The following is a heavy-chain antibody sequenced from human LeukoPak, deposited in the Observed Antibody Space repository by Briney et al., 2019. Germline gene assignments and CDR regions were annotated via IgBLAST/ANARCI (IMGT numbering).Heavy chain of an antibody. CDR1: GFTFSRSA. D-gene: IGHD3-10*01. J-gene: IGHJ5*01. CDR3: ARGRRSGGITMIRGVKDRGWFDF. CDR2: ISYDGGNK. Sequence: GGSLRLSCAASGFTFSRSAMHWVRQAPGKGLEWVAIISYDGGNKYYADSVKGRFTISRDDSKKMLYLQMNSLRPEDTAVYYCARGRRSGGITMIRGVKDRGWFDFWGQGTLVTVSS. V-gene: IGHV3-30*04.